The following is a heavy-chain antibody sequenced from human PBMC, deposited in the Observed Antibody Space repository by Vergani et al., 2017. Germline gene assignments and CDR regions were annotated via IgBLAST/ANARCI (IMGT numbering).Heavy chain of an antibody. J-gene: IGHJ2*01. CDR1: GYSFTKTA. Sequence: QVQLVQSGSELKKPGASVKVSCKASGYSFTKTAMNWVRQAPGQGLDWMGWINTNTGNPTYAQGFTGRFVFSLDTSVSTAYLEISSLKAEDTAVYYCASSYSSGWDWYFDLWGRGTLVTVSS. CDR2: INTNTGNP. D-gene: IGHD6-25*01. CDR3: ASSYSSGWDWYFDL. V-gene: IGHV7-4-1*02.